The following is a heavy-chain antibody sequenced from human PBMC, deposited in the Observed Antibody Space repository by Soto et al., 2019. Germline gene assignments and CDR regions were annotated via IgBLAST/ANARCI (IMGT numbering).Heavy chain of an antibody. J-gene: IGHJ6*02. CDR3: ARGYLPITMIRGAANYGMDV. Sequence: GASVKVSCKASGGTFSSYAISWVRQAPGQGLEWTGGIIPIFGTANYAQKFQGRVTITADESTSTAYMELSSLRSEDTAVYYCARGYLPITMIRGAANYGMDVWGQGTTVTVSS. CDR1: GGTFSSYA. V-gene: IGHV1-69*13. D-gene: IGHD3-22*01. CDR2: IIPIFGTA.